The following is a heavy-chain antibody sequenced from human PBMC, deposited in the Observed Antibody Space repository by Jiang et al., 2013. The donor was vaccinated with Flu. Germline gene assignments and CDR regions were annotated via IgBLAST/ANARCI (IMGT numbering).Heavy chain of an antibody. CDR1: GGSISSYY. D-gene: IGHD3-16*02. CDR3: ARSGSFHLHQTI. V-gene: IGHV4-59*01. J-gene: IGHJ4*02. Sequence: VSGGSISSYYWSWIRQPPGKGLEWIGYIYYMGAWEHQLXPSLKSRVTISVDTSKNQISLKLTSVTAADTAVYYCARSGSFHLHQTIWGQGTLVTVSS. CDR2: IYYMGAWEH.